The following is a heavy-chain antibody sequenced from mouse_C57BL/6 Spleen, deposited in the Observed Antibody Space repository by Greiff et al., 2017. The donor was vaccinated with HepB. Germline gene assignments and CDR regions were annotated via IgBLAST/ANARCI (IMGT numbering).Heavy chain of an antibody. CDR3: ARQRLDYYGSSYYFDY. CDR1: GFTFSSYT. CDR2: ISGGGGNT. Sequence: EVQRVESGGGLVKPGGSLKLSCAASGFTFSSYTMSWVRQTPEKRLEWVATISGGGGNTYYPDSVKGRFTISRDNAKNTLYLQMSSLRSEDTALYYCARQRLDYYGSSYYFDYWGQGTTLTVSS. V-gene: IGHV5-9*01. J-gene: IGHJ2*01. D-gene: IGHD1-1*01.